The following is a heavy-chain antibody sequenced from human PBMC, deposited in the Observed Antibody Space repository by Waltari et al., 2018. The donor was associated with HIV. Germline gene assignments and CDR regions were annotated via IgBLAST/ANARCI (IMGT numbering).Heavy chain of an antibody. CDR1: GYTFTSYH. J-gene: IGHJ4*02. Sequence: QVQLVQSGTEVKKPGASVKVSCKASGYTFTSYHISWVRQAPGQGLEWMGWISTFNGNTNYPQKLQGRVTMNTDTSTSTAYMELSSLISDDTAVYYCARNQYYYDSSGYSYYFDNWGQGTLVTVSS. V-gene: IGHV1-18*01. D-gene: IGHD3-22*01. CDR2: ISTFNGNT. CDR3: ARNQYYYDSSGYSYYFDN.